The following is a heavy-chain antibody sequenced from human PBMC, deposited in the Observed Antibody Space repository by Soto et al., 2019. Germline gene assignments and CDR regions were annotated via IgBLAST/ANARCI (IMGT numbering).Heavy chain of an antibody. CDR3: ARDSANSGYVYREWMDV. J-gene: IGHJ6*02. CDR2: INPNSGGT. D-gene: IGHD5-12*01. V-gene: IGHV1-2*02. CDR1: VYTFTRYY. Sequence: XSVKVSCKDSVYTFTRYYMHWVRQAPGQGLEWMGWINPNSGGTNYAQKFQGRVTMTRDTSISTAYMELSRLRSDDTAVYYCARDSANSGYVYREWMDVWGQGTAVTVSS.